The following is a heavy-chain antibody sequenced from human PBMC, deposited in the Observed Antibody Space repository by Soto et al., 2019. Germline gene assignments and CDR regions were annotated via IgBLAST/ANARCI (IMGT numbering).Heavy chain of an antibody. CDR3: ARRGYCSGGSCYSFYYYYMDV. J-gene: IGHJ6*03. V-gene: IGHV1-8*01. CDR1: GYTFTSYE. CDR2: MNPNSGNT. Sequence: GASVKVSCKASGYTFTSYEINWVRQATGQGLEWMGWMNPNSGNTGYAQKFQGRVTMTRNTSISTAYMELSSLRSEDTAVYYCARRGYCSGGSCYSFYYYYMDVWGKGTTVTVSS. D-gene: IGHD2-15*01.